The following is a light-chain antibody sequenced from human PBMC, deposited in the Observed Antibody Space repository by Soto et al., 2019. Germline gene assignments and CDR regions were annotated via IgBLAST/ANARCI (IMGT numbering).Light chain of an antibody. CDR1: SSDVGGYNF. CDR2: DVT. J-gene: IGLJ2*01. Sequence: QSVLTQPPSASGSPEQSVTISCTGASSDVGGYNFVSWYQHHPGKAPRLMIYDVTQRPSGVPDRFSGSKSGNTASLTVSGLQVDDEAYYYCSSYAGSSIPVAFGGGTKVTVL. CDR3: SSYAGSSIPVA. V-gene: IGLV2-8*01.